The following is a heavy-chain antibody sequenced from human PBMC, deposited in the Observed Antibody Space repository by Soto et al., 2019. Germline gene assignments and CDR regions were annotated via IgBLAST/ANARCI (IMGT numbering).Heavy chain of an antibody. CDR1: GDSITTGGFY. CDR2: IYSGGST. V-gene: IGHV4-31*03. D-gene: IGHD3-10*01. CDR3: AREPPRSCTGSKCLSSFDQ. J-gene: IGHJ4*02. Sequence: HVQLQESGPGLVEPSQTLSLTCTVSGDSITTGGFYWNWIRHHPDKGLEWIGSIYSGGSTVYLPPRKTRLTNSLDTSKQQFSLKLRSATAAHTAVYYCAREPPRSCTGSKCLSSFDQWGQGTLVTVSS.